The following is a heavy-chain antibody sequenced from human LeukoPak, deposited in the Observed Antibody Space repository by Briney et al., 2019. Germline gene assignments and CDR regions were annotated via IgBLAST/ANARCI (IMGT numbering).Heavy chain of an antibody. CDR2: INVKSDAT. J-gene: IGHJ4*02. D-gene: IGHD2-2*01. V-gene: IGHV1-2*06. CDR1: GYTFIDYY. Sequence: GASVKVSCKASGYTFIDYYFNWVRQAPGQGPEWMGRINVKSDATDYAQKFQGRVTVTRDTSTSTVYMELSSLRSEDTAVYYCAREYCSSTSCYARTGGYWGQGTLVTVSS. CDR3: AREYCSSTSCYARTGGY.